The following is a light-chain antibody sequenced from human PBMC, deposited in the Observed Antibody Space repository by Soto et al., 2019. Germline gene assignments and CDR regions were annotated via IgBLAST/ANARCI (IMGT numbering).Light chain of an antibody. J-gene: IGKJ1*01. CDR3: HQVYTYPRT. Sequence: GVRVTITCRASQTISSWLAWYQQKPGKAPKVLIFGASTLQNGVPARFSGGGFGTEFTLTITSLQPEDVSTYYCHQVYTYPRTFGQGTKVDIK. CDR1: QTISSW. V-gene: IGKV1-5*01. CDR2: GAS.